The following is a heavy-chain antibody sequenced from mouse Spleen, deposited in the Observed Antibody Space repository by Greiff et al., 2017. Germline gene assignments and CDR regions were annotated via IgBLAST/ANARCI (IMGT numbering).Heavy chain of an antibody. CDR2: IYPRSGNT. J-gene: IGHJ4*01. CDR1: GYTFTSYG. D-gene: IGHD2-1*01. Sequence: VQLQQSGAELARPGASVKLSCKASGYTFTSYGISWVKQRTGQGLEWIGEIYPRSGNTYYNEKFKGKATLTADKSSSTAYMELRSLTSEDSAVYFCARGGYYGNYDYAMDYWGQGTSVTVSS. V-gene: IGHV1-81*01. CDR3: ARGGYYGNYDYAMDY.